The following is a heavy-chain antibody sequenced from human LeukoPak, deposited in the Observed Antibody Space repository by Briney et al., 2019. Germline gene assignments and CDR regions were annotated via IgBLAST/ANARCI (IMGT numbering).Heavy chain of an antibody. CDR3: ARGVGYNYRLYHFDY. J-gene: IGHJ4*02. V-gene: IGHV4-59*08. CDR1: GDSISTYY. D-gene: IGHD5-24*01. Sequence: SETLSLTCTVSGDSISTYYWNWIRQPPGKGLEWIGYIYYSGSTSYNPSLKSRVTISVDASKNQFSLKLSSVTAADTAFYYCARGVGYNYRLYHFDYWGQGTLVTVSS. CDR2: IYYSGST.